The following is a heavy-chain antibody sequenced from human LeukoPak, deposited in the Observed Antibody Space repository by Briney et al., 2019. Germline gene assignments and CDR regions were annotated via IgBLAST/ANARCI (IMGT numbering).Heavy chain of an antibody. J-gene: IGHJ4*02. CDR3: ARSIPYGTTWYGLSDY. CDR1: GFPFGSYS. Sequence: GGSLRLSCAASGFPFGSYSMTWVRQAPGKGLEWVANIKPDGTTKFYVDSVKGRFTISRDNALNSLYLQMNSLRAEDTAIYYCARSIPYGTTWYGLSDYWGQGTLVTVSS. CDR2: IKPDGTTK. V-gene: IGHV3-7*03. D-gene: IGHD6-13*01.